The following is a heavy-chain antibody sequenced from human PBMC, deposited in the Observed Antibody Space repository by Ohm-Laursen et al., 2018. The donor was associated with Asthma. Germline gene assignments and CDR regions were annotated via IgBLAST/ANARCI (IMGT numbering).Heavy chain of an antibody. Sequence: ASSVKVSCKASGYTFTSYDINWVRQATGQGLEWMGGIIPIFGTANYAQKFQGRVTITADESTSTAYMELSSLRSEDTAVYYCARDEVGATREYAFDIWGQGTMVTVSS. CDR1: GYTFTSYD. J-gene: IGHJ3*02. V-gene: IGHV1-69*01. D-gene: IGHD1-26*01. CDR2: IIPIFGTA. CDR3: ARDEVGATREYAFDI.